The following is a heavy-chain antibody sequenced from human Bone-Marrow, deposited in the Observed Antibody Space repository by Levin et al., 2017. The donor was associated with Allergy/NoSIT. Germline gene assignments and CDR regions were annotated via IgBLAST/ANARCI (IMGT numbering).Heavy chain of an antibody. CDR2: IYSGGTT. CDR3: ARVAHDYSSYDSEPHQYYYMHV. CDR1: EFTVTSQS. Sequence: GESLKISCAASEFTVTSQSMSWVRQAPGKGLEWVSVIYSGGTTYYSDTVKGRFTISRDTSKNTLYLQMNSLRAEDTAVYYCARVAHDYSSYDSEPHQYYYMHVWGKGTTVTVSS. J-gene: IGHJ6*03. V-gene: IGHV3-53*01. D-gene: IGHD4-11*01.